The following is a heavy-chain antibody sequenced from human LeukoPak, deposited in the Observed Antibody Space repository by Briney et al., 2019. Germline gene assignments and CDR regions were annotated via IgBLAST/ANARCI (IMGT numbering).Heavy chain of an antibody. CDR3: ARDPSITMVRGVINDDY. CDR2: ISSSSSYI. V-gene: IGHV3-21*01. J-gene: IGHJ4*02. Sequence: GGSLRLSCAASGFTFSSYSMKWVRQAPGGGLEWVSSISSSSSYIYYADSVEGRFTISRDNAKNSLYLQVNSLRAEDTAAYYCARDPSITMVRGVINDDYWGQGTLVTVSS. D-gene: IGHD3-10*01. CDR1: GFTFSSYS.